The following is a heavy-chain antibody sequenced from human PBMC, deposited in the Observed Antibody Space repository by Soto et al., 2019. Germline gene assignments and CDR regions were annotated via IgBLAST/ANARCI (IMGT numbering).Heavy chain of an antibody. D-gene: IGHD6-25*01. V-gene: IGHV1-18*01. Sequence: QVQLMQSGAEVKKPGASVRVSCKTSGYSFSNYGVAWVRQAPGQGLEWMGWISGYNENTNSAQHLQDRITMTTDTFMSTAYMELRSLRSGDTAIYYCARDVWGTAAAGSYYFDYWGQGTVVTVSS. CDR3: ARDVWGTAAAGSYYFDY. CDR2: ISGYNENT. J-gene: IGHJ4*02. CDR1: GYSFSNYG.